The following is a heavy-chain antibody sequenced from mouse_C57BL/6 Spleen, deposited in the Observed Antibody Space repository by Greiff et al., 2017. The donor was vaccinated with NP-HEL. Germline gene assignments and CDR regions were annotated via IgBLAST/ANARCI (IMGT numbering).Heavy chain of an antibody. Sequence: QVQLQQPGAELVKPGASVKMSCKASGYTFTSYWITWVKQRPGQGLEWIGDIYPGSGSTNYNEKFKSQATLTVDTSSSTAYMRVISLTSEDSAVYFWARRDYGNYEGVAYWGQGTLVTVSA. V-gene: IGHV1-55*01. D-gene: IGHD2-1*01. J-gene: IGHJ3*01. CDR3: ARRDYGNYEGVAY. CDR2: IYPGSGST. CDR1: GYTFTSYW.